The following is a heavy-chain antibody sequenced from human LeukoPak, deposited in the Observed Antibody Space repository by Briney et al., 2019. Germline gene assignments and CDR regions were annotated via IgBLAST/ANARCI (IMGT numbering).Heavy chain of an antibody. CDR2: ISGSGGST. CDR3: AKETLYSSSWYYFDY. D-gene: IGHD6-13*01. Sequence: GSLRLSCAASGFTFSSYAMRWVRQAPGKGLEWVSAISGSGGSTYYADSVKGRFTISRDNSKNTLYLQMNSLRAEDTAVYYCAKETLYSSSWYYFDYWGQGTLVTVSS. J-gene: IGHJ4*02. V-gene: IGHV3-23*01. CDR1: GFTFSSYA.